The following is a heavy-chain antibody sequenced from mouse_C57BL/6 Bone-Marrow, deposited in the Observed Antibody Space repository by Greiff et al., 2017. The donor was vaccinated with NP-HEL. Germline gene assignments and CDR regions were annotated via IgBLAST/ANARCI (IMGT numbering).Heavy chain of an antibody. D-gene: IGHD4-1*01. V-gene: IGHV1-53*01. CDR1: GYTFTSYW. CDR2: INPSNGGT. Sequence: QVQLQQPGPELVKPGASVKLSCKASGYTFTSYWMHWVKQRPGQGLEWIGNINPSNGGTNYNEKFKSKATLTVDESSSTAYMQLSSLTSEDSAVYYCARRGLGREGWFAYWGQGTLVTVSA. CDR3: ARRGLGREGWFAY. J-gene: IGHJ3*01.